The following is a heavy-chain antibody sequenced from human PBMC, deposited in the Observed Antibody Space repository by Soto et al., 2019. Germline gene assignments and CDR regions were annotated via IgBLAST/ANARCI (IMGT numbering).Heavy chain of an antibody. Sequence: GGSLRLSCAASGFTFSSYGMHWVRQAPGKGLEWAAVISYDGSNKYYADSVKGRFTISRDNSKNTLYLQMNSLRAEDTAVYYCAKDAFTYGSGSYYGKNWFDPWGQGTLVTVSS. CDR2: ISYDGSNK. CDR3: AKDAFTYGSGSYYGKNWFDP. D-gene: IGHD3-10*01. J-gene: IGHJ5*02. CDR1: GFTFSSYG. V-gene: IGHV3-30*18.